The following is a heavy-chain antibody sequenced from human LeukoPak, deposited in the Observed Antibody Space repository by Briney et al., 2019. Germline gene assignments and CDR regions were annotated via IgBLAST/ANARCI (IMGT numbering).Heavy chain of an antibody. V-gene: IGHV4-59*08. J-gene: IGHJ4*02. CDR3: ARLIGTYDYVWGSYRQYYFDY. Sequence: KSSETLSLTCTVSGGSISSYYWSWIRQPPGKGLEWIGYIYYSGSTNYNPSLKSRVTISVDTSKNQFSLKLSSVTAADTAVYYCARLIGTYDYVWGSYRQYYFDYWGQGTLVTVSS. CDR1: GGSISSYY. CDR2: IYYSGST. D-gene: IGHD3-16*02.